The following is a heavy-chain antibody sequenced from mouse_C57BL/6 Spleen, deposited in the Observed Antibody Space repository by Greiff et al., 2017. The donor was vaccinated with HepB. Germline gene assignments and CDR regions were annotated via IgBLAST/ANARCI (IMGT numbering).Heavy chain of an antibody. J-gene: IGHJ3*01. CDR1: GFTFSDYG. V-gene: IGHV5-17*01. Sequence: EVKLMESGGGLVKPGGSLKLSCAASGFTFSDYGMHWVRQAPEKGLEWVAYISSGSSTIYYADTVKGRFTISRDNAKNTLFLQMTSLRSEDTAMYYCAFTTVVPFAYWGQGTLVTVSA. D-gene: IGHD1-1*01. CDR3: AFTTVVPFAY. CDR2: ISSGSSTI.